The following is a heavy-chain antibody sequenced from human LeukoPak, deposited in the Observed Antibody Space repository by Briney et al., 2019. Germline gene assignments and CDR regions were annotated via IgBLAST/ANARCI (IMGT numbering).Heavy chain of an antibody. Sequence: GGSLRLSCTASGLSLNSYAMSWVRQVPGKGLEWVSASSSSDDGKWYAESVRGRFTISRDTSKNTVYLQMNSLRAGDTAVYYCAKDSHSGYFDYWGQGTLVTVSS. CDR3: AKDSHSGYFDY. D-gene: IGHD1-26*01. V-gene: IGHV3-23*01. CDR1: GLSLNSYA. CDR2: SSSSDDGK. J-gene: IGHJ4*02.